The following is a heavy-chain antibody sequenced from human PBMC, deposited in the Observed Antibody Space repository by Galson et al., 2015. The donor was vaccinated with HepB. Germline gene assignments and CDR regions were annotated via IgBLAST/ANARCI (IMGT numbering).Heavy chain of an antibody. CDR3: ARHAYYYDSSSYYL. CDR2: IYYSGST. V-gene: IGHV4-39*01. CDR1: GGSISSSSYY. Sequence: LSLTCTVSGGSISSSSYYWGWIRQPPGKGLEWIGSIYYSGSTYYNPSLKSRVTISADTSKNQFSLKLSSVTAADTAVYYCARHAYYYDSSSYYLWGQGTLVTVSS. J-gene: IGHJ5*02. D-gene: IGHD3-22*01.